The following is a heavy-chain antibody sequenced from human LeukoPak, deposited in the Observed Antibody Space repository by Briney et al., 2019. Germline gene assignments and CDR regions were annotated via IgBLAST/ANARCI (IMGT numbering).Heavy chain of an antibody. J-gene: IGHJ3*02. V-gene: IGHV1-2*04. D-gene: IGHD3-22*01. CDR2: INPNSGGT. CDR3: ARGISAHYYDSSGYHDAFDI. Sequence: ASVKVSCKASGYTFTGYYMHWVRQAPGQGLEWMGWINPNSGGTNYAQKSQGWVTMTRDTSISTAYMELSRLRSDDTAVYYCARGISAHYYDSSGYHDAFDIWGQGTMVTVSS. CDR1: GYTFTGYY.